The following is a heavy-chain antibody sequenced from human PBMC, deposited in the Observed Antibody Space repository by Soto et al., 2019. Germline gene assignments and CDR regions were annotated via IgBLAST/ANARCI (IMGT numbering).Heavy chain of an antibody. D-gene: IGHD3-22*01. Sequence: SETLSLTCAVSGYSISSSSWWGWIRQPPGKGLEWIGYIYYSGSTYYNPSLKSRVTMSVDTSKNQFSLQLNSVTPEDTALYYCASSDRSGFGFDYWGQGTLVTVS. V-gene: IGHV4-28*01. CDR2: IYYSGST. J-gene: IGHJ4*02. CDR3: ASSDRSGFGFDY. CDR1: GYSISSSSW.